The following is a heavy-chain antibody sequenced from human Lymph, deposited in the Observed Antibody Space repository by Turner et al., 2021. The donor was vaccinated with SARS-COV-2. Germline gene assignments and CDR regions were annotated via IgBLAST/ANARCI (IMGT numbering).Heavy chain of an antibody. CDR3: ARVLPYGDYFDY. CDR2: IYSGGST. V-gene: IGHV3-53*01. D-gene: IGHD4-17*01. Sequence: EVQLVESGGGLIQPEGSLRLSCAASGFTVSSNYMNWVRQAPCKGLEWVSLIYSGGSTDYADSVKGRFTISRDNSKNTLYLQMTSLRADDTAVYYCARVLPYGDYFDYWGQGTLVTVSS. J-gene: IGHJ4*02. CDR1: GFTVSSNY.